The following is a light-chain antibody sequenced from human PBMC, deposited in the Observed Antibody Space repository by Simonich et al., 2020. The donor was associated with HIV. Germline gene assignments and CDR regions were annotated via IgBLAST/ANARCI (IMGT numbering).Light chain of an antibody. Sequence: EIVLTQSPGTLSLSPGARATLSCRASQSVNSNFLAWYQQKPGQAPRLLIYTSSSRTTGIPDRFSGSGSGTDFTLTISRLEPEDFAVYYCQQYGSSPLTFGGGTKVEIK. CDR1: QSVNSNF. CDR3: QQYGSSPLT. J-gene: IGKJ4*01. CDR2: TSS. V-gene: IGKV3-20*01.